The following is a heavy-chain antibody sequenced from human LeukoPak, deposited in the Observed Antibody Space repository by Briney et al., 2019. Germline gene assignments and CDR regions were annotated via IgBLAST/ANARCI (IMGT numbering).Heavy chain of an antibody. D-gene: IGHD3-10*01. CDR2: ISSSSSYI. CDR1: GFTFSTYS. J-gene: IGHJ4*02. Sequence: GGSLRLSCAASGFTFSTYSMNWVRQAPGKGLEWVSSISSSSSYIHYGDSVKGRFTISRDNAKNSLYLQMNSLRAEDTAVYYCARKEYYGSGSFDYWGQGTLVTVSS. V-gene: IGHV3-21*01. CDR3: ARKEYYGSGSFDY.